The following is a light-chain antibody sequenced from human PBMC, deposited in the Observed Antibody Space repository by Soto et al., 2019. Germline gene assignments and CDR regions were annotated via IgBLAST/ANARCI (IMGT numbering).Light chain of an antibody. Sequence: QSALTQPASVSGSPGQSITISCTGTSSDVGAYNYVSWYQQHPGKAPKLMIFEVNNRPSGVSNRFSGSKSGNTASLAISGLQAEDEADYYCSSYTSSSTLVFGGGTQLPVL. J-gene: IGLJ2*01. CDR1: SSDVGAYNY. V-gene: IGLV2-14*01. CDR3: SSYTSSSTLV. CDR2: EVN.